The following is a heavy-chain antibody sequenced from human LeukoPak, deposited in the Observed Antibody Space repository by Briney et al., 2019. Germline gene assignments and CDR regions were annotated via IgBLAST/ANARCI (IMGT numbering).Heavy chain of an antibody. V-gene: IGHV4-4*07. Sequence: SETLSLTCTVSGGSISDYYWSWIRQPAGKGLEWIGRIYSSGSTNYKPSLKSRISMSVDTSKNQFSLKLSSVTAADTAVYYCARRRRIVETSKGDGFDIWGQGTMVTVSS. CDR1: GGSISDYY. D-gene: IGHD1-26*01. CDR3: ARRRRIVETSKGDGFDI. J-gene: IGHJ3*02. CDR2: IYSSGST.